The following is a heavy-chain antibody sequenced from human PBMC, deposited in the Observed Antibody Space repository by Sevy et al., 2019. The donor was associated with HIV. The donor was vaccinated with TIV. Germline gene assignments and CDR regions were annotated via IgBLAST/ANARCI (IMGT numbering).Heavy chain of an antibody. D-gene: IGHD3-22*01. Sequence: GGSLRLSCAASGFTFITYTMNWVRQAPGKGLEWVSSIGISSSYIYYADSVKGRFTISRDNAKNSLYLQMNSLRADDMAVYYCARANLGSSGSYDAFDIWGQGTMVTVSS. CDR2: IGISSSYI. V-gene: IGHV3-21*01. CDR3: ARANLGSSGSYDAFDI. J-gene: IGHJ3*02. CDR1: GFTFITYT.